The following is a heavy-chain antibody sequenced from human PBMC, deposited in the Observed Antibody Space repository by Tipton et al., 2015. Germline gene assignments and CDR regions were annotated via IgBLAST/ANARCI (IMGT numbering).Heavy chain of an antibody. CDR1: DGSFSGYY. V-gene: IGHV4-34*01. CDR2: IDHSRDT. Sequence: GLVKPSETLSLTCGVYDGSFSGYYWNWIRQSPGKGLEWIGSIDHSRDTNYNPSLKSRVTISMDKSKNQFSLRLSSVTAADTAVYFCARLPLEGGRYDDSFDIWGQGTLVTVSS. CDR3: ARLPLEGGRYDDSFDI. J-gene: IGHJ3*02. D-gene: IGHD1-26*01.